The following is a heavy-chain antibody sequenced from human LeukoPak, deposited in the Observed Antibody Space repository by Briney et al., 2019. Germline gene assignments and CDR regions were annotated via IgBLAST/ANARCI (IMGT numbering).Heavy chain of an antibody. J-gene: IGHJ5*02. CDR3: AGDRGSSGGFPES. V-gene: IGHV6-1*01. Sequence: SQTLSLTCAISGDRISNNNAAWNWIRQSPSRGLEWLGRTYYRSKWYNDYVDSVKSRVTFNADTSKNQLSLQLNSVTPEDTAVYYCAGDRGSSGGFPESWGQGTLVTVSS. CDR1: GDRISNNNAA. D-gene: IGHD3-22*01. CDR2: TYYRSKWYN.